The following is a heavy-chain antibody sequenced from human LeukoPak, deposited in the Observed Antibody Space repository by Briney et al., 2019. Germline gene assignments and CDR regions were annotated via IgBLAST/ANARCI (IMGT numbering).Heavy chain of an antibody. Sequence: GGSLRLSCAASGFTFSSYWMSWVRQAPGKGLEWVANIKQDGSEKYYVDSVKGRFTISRDNAKNSLYLQINSLRAEDTAVYYCARVWGPYDYVWGSYPKTLDYWGQGTLVTVSS. J-gene: IGHJ4*02. CDR3: ARVWGPYDYVWGSYPKTLDY. CDR2: IKQDGSEK. CDR1: GFTFSSYW. V-gene: IGHV3-7*01. D-gene: IGHD3-16*02.